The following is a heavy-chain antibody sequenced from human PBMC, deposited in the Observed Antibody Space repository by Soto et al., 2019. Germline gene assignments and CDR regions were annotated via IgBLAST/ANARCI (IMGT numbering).Heavy chain of an antibody. CDR1: GFTVSSNY. V-gene: IGHV3-66*01. D-gene: IGHD1-26*01. CDR3: ARDFVVGGPTINYYYGMDV. Sequence: PWGSLRTSCAASGFTVSSNYMSWVRQAPGKGLEWISIIYSAGNTYYADSVKGRFTISRDNSKNTLYLQMNSLGAEDTAVYYCARDFVVGGPTINYYYGMDVWGQGTTVTVSS. CDR2: IYSAGNT. J-gene: IGHJ6*02.